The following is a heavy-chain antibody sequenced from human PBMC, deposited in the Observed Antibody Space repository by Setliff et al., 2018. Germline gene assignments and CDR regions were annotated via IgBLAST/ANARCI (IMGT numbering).Heavy chain of an antibody. CDR1: GYTFTDYA. V-gene: IGHV1-3*01. D-gene: IGHD3-22*01. CDR2: INPGNGNT. CDR3: ARDKGYDSSGYYFYYYYYMDV. Sequence: SVKVSCKASGYTFTDYAMHWVRQAPGQRLEWMGWINPGNGNTKYSQKFQGRVTITRDTSASTAYMELSSLRSEDTAVYYCARDKGYDSSGYYFYYYYYMDVWGKGTTVTVSS. J-gene: IGHJ6*03.